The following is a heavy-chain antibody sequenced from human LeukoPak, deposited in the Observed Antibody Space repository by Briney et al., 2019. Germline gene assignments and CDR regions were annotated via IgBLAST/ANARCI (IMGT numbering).Heavy chain of an antibody. Sequence: PSQTLSLTCTVSGGSIISADHYWSWIRQPPGKGLEWIGYIFYSGSTYYNPSLKSRVTIAVDTSKNQFSLKLSSVTAADTAVYFCASVVVVTAIWSYWGQGTLVTVSS. D-gene: IGHD2-21*02. J-gene: IGHJ4*02. CDR3: ASVVVVTAIWSY. CDR1: GGSIISADHY. V-gene: IGHV4-30-4*01. CDR2: IFYSGST.